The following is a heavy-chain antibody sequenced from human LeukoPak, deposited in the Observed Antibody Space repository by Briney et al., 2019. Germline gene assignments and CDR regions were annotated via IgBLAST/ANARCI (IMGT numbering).Heavy chain of an antibody. J-gene: IGHJ5*02. Sequence: SETLSLTCAVYGGSFSGYYWSWIRQPPGKGLEWIGEINHSGSTNYNPSLKSRVTISVDTSKNQFSLKLSSVTAADMAVYYCARGRKEFGPWGQGTLVTVSS. V-gene: IGHV4-34*01. CDR3: ARGRKEFGP. CDR1: GGSFSGYY. CDR2: INHSGST.